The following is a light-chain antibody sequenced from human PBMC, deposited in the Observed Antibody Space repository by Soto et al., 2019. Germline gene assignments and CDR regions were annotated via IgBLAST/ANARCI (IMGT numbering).Light chain of an antibody. J-gene: IGLJ2*01. CDR1: SSNIGAGYD. CDR3: LSFDSSLSVV. V-gene: IGLV1-40*01. CDR2: GNT. Sequence: QPVLTQPPSVSGAPGQRVTIFCTGSSSNIGAGYDVHWYQQLPGRAPKLLIYGNTNRPSGVPDRFSGSKSGTSASLAITGLQAEDEADYYCLSFDSSLSVVFGGGTKLTVL.